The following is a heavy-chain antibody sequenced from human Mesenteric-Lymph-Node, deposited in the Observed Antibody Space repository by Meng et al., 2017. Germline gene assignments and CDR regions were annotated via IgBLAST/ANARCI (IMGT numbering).Heavy chain of an antibody. CDR2: ISSSGSTI. CDR3: AREFLSIRTQSTSLVGNDAFDI. Sequence: GESLKISCAASGFTFSSYEMNWVRQAPGKGLEWVSYISSSGSTIYYADSVKGRFTISRDNAKNSLYLQMTSRRAEDTAVYYCAREFLSIRTQSTSLVGNDAFDIWGQGTMVTVSS. CDR1: GFTFSSYE. J-gene: IGHJ3*02. V-gene: IGHV3-48*03. D-gene: IGHD2-2*01.